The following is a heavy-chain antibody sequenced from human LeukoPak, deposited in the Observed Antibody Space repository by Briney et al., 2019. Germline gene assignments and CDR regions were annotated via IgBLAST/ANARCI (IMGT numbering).Heavy chain of an antibody. D-gene: IGHD3-22*01. CDR3: ARAYRGYYYDSSGYYYAFDI. Sequence: ASVKVSWKASGYTFTGYYMHWVRQAPGQGLEWMGWINPNSGGTNYAQKFQGRVTMTRDTSISTAYMELSRLRSEDTAVYYCARAYRGYYYDSSGYYYAFDIWGQGTMVTVSS. J-gene: IGHJ3*02. CDR2: INPNSGGT. CDR1: GYTFTGYY. V-gene: IGHV1-2*02.